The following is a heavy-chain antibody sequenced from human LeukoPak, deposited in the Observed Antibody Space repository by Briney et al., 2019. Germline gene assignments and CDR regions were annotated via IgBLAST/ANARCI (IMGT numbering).Heavy chain of an antibody. V-gene: IGHV4-59*01. CDR2: IYYSGRT. J-gene: IGHJ3*02. CDR3: ARGSDFSDGSCRFDI. Sequence: SETLSLTCNVSGGSISSYYWSWIRQPPGKELEWIGYIYYSGRTNYNPSLKSRVSISVDTSKNQFSLEVNAMTAADTAVYYCARGSDFSDGSCRFDIWGQGTRVTVSS. D-gene: IGHD2-15*01. CDR1: GGSISSYY.